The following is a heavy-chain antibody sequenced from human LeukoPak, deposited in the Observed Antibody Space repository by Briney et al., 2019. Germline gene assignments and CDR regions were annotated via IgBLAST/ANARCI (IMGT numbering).Heavy chain of an antibody. J-gene: IGHJ4*02. V-gene: IGHV1-8*01. CDR2: MRPNSGNT. CDR1: GYTFTNYD. CDR3: ATELRWKDH. Sequence: ASVKVSCKASGYTFTNYDINWVRQATGQGLEWMGYMRPNSGNTGYAQKFQGRVAMARDTSISTAYMELSSLTSEDTAVYYCATELRWKDHWGQGTLVTVSS. D-gene: IGHD4-23*01.